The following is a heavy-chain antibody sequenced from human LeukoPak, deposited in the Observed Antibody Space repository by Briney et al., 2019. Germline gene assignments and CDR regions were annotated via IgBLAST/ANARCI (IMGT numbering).Heavy chain of an antibody. J-gene: IGHJ4*02. CDR2: INPNSGGT. D-gene: IGHD6-19*01. CDR1: GYTFTGYY. CDR3: ARDRGPSGWDLDY. V-gene: IGHV1-2*02. Sequence: ASVKVSCKASGYTFTGYYIHWVRQAPGQGLEWMGWINPNSGGTNYAQKFQGRVTMTRDTSISTAYMELSRLRSDDTAVYYCARDRGPSGWDLDYWGQGTLVTVSS.